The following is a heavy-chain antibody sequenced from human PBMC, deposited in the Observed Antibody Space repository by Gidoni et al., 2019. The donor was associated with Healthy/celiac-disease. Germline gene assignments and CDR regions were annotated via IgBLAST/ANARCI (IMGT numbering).Heavy chain of an antibody. V-gene: IGHV4-31*03. CDR3: ARVHYYGSGSSLFWFDP. CDR1: VGSFSSGGYY. CDR2: LSYSGST. J-gene: IGHJ5*02. D-gene: IGHD3-10*01. Sequence: QVQLHESGPGLVKPSQTLSLTCTVPVGSFSSGGYYWSWIRQHPGKGLEWIGYLSYSGSTYYNPTHKSRVTISVDTSKNQCSLKLSSVAAADTAVYYCARVHYYGSGSSLFWFDPWGQGTLVTVSS.